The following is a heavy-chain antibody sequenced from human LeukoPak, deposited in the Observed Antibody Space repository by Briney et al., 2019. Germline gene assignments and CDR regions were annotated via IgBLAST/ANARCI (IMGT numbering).Heavy chain of an antibody. D-gene: IGHD3-3*01. CDR3: ARGGITIFGVVIKPGVWFDP. V-gene: IGHV1-46*01. Sequence: ASVKVSCKASGYTFTSYYMHWVRQAPGQGLEWMGIINPSGGSTSYAQKFQGRVTITADESTSTAYMELSSLRSEDTAVYYCARGGITIFGVVIKPGVWFDPWGQGTLVTVSS. CDR2: INPSGGST. CDR1: GYTFTSYY. J-gene: IGHJ5*02.